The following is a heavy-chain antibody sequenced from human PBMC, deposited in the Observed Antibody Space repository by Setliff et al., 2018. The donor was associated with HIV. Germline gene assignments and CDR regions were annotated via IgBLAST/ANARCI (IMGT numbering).Heavy chain of an antibody. Sequence: SVKVSCKASGDTFSNSVPTWVRQAPGQGLEWMGGSIPLFGTVTYAQRFQGRVTITTDELMTTAYMELTSLRSEDTAVYYCASGSGYCRNGFCYIGVHKNPDKYYFDYWGQGTLVTVS. CDR1: GDTFSNSV. V-gene: IGHV1-69*05. J-gene: IGHJ4*02. D-gene: IGHD2-8*01. CDR2: SIPLFGTV. CDR3: ASGSGYCRNGFCYIGVHKNPDKYYFDY.